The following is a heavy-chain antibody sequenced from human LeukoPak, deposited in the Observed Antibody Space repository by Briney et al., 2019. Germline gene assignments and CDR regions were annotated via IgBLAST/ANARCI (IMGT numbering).Heavy chain of an antibody. J-gene: IGHJ6*03. CDR3: ARGVRGGRSGDYSYYYYMDV. CDR2: MNPNSGNT. V-gene: IGHV1-8*01. CDR1: GYTFTSYD. D-gene: IGHD4-17*01. Sequence: ASVNVSCKASGYTFTSYDINWVRQATGQGLEWMGWMNPNSGNTGYAQKFQGRVTMTRNTSISTAYMELSSLRSEDTAVYYCARGVRGGRSGDYSYYYYMDVWGKGTTVTVSS.